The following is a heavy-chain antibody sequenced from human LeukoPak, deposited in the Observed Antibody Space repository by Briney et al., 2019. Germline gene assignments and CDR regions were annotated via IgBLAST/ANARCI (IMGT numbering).Heavy chain of an antibody. Sequence: PGGSLRPSCAASGFTFSSYAMSWVRQAPGKGLEWVSAISGSGGSTYYADSVKGRFTISRDNSKNTLYLQMNSLRAEDTAVYYCAKVDKGVTMIVVVPLDAFDIWGQGTMVTVSS. CDR3: AKVDKGVTMIVVVPLDAFDI. D-gene: IGHD3-22*01. V-gene: IGHV3-23*01. J-gene: IGHJ3*02. CDR1: GFTFSSYA. CDR2: ISGSGGST.